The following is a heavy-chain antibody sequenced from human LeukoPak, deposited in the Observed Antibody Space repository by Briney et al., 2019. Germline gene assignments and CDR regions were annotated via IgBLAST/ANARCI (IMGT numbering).Heavy chain of an antibody. D-gene: IGHD3-10*01. V-gene: IGHV4-39*02. CDR3: AREGIMVRGVITADY. J-gene: IGHJ4*02. Sequence: SETLSLTCTVSGGSISSSSYYWGWIRQPPGKGLEWIGSIYYSGSTYYSPSLKSRVTISVDTSKNQFSLKLSSVTAADTAVYYCAREGIMVRGVITADYWGQGALVSVSS. CDR1: GGSISSSSYY. CDR2: IYYSGST.